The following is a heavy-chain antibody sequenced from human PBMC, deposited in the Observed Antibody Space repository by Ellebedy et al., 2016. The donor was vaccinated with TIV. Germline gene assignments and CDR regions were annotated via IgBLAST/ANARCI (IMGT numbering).Heavy chain of an antibody. CDR3: AKVASRFLEWLLRRDWFDP. CDR2: ISGSGGST. D-gene: IGHD3-3*01. Sequence: GGSLRLXXAASGFTFSSYAMSWVRQAPGKGLEWVSAISGSGGSTYYADSVKGRFTISRDNSKNTLYLQMNSLRAEDTAVYYCAKVASRFLEWLLRRDWFDPWGQGTLVTVSS. CDR1: GFTFSSYA. J-gene: IGHJ5*02. V-gene: IGHV3-23*01.